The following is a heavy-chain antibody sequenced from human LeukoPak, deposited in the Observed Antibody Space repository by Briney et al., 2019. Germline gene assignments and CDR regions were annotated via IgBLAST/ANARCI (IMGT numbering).Heavy chain of an antibody. CDR2: IWYGGSNK. J-gene: IGHJ3*02. CDR3: AKDGGKATATDAFDI. Sequence: GGSLRLSCAASGFTFSSYGMHWVRQAPGKGLEWVAVIWYGGSNKYYADSVKGRFTISRDNSKNTLYLQMNSLRAEDTAVYYCAKDGGKATATDAFDIWGQGTMVTVSS. V-gene: IGHV3-33*06. CDR1: GFTFSSYG. D-gene: IGHD3-10*01.